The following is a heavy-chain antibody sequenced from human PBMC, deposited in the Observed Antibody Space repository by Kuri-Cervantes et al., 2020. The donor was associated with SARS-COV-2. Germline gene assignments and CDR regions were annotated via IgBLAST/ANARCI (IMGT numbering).Heavy chain of an antibody. Sequence: SETLSLTCAVSGYSISSGYYWGWIRQPPGKGLEWIGSIYHSGSTYYNPYLKSRVTISVDTSKTKFSLRLGSLTAADTAVYYCARALKGQIDAFDIWGQGTMVTVSS. V-gene: IGHV4-38-2*01. J-gene: IGHJ3*02. CDR2: IYHSGST. CDR1: GYSISSGYY. CDR3: ARALKGQIDAFDI.